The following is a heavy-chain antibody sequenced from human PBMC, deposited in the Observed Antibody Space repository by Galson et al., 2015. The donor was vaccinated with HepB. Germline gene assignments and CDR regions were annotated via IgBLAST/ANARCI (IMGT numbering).Heavy chain of an antibody. CDR1: GFTFSNYA. V-gene: IGHV3-23*01. Sequence: SLRLSCAASGFTFSNYAMSWVRQAPGKGLEWVSAISGIGGSTYYADSVKGRFTISRDNSKNTLYLQMNSLRAEDTAIYYCAKVQGNTAGARGTYIDYCGPGTLITAPS. J-gene: IGHJ4*02. CDR3: AKVQGNTAGARGTYIDY. CDR2: ISGIGGST. D-gene: IGHD5-18*01.